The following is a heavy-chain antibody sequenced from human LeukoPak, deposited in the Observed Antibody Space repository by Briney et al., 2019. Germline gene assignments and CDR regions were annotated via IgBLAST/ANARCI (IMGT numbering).Heavy chain of an antibody. Sequence: PGGSLRLSCATSGFTFSSYSMNWVRQAPGKGLEWVSSISSSSSYIYYADSVKGRFTISRDNAKNSLYLQMNSLRAEDTAVYYCAAGIAATLDYWGQGTLVTVSS. D-gene: IGHD6-13*01. V-gene: IGHV3-21*01. CDR2: ISSSSSYI. CDR1: GFTFSSYS. CDR3: AAGIAATLDY. J-gene: IGHJ4*02.